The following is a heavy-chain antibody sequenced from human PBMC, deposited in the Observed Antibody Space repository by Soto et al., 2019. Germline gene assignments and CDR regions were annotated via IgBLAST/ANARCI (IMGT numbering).Heavy chain of an antibody. CDR1: GGSISSSSYY. CDR3: ARHRGYYDILTGYYTDLNFDS. CDR2: IYYSGST. D-gene: IGHD3-9*01. J-gene: IGHJ4*02. V-gene: IGHV4-39*01. Sequence: SETLSLTCTVSGGSISSSSYYWGWIRQPPGKGLEWIGSIYYSGSTSYNPSLKSRVTISVDTSKNQFSLRLSSVTAADTAVYYCARHRGYYDILTGYYTDLNFDSWGQGALVTVSS.